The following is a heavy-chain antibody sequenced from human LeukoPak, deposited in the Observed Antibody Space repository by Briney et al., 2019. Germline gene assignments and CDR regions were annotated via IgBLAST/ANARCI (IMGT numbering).Heavy chain of an antibody. V-gene: IGHV6-1*01. CDR1: GDSVSSKNGA. CDR2: TYYRSKWYN. D-gene: IGHD6-19*01. CDR3: ARDMGTTGWYTFDY. J-gene: IGHJ4*02. Sequence: SQTLSLTCAISGDSVSSKNGAWIWIRQSPSSGLEWLGRTYYRSKWYNDYAEFIQGRITINPDTSKNQFSLQLNSVTPEDTAVYFCARDMGTTGWYTFDYWGQGTLVTVSS.